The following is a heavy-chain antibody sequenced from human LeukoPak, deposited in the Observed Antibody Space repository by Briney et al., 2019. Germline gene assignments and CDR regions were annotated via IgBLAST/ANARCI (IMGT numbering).Heavy chain of an antibody. J-gene: IGHJ6*02. V-gene: IGHV4-61*01. Sequence: SETLSLTCTVSGGSVSSGSYYWSWIRQPPGKGLEWIGYIYYSGSTNYNPSLKSRVTISVDTSKNQFSLKLSSVTAADTAVYYCARSPRAYYYGMDVWGQGTTVTVSS. CDR2: IYYSGST. CDR3: ARSPRAYYYGMDV. CDR1: GGSVSSGSYY.